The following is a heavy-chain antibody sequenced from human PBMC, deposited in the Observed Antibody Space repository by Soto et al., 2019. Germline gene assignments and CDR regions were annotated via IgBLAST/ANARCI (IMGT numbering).Heavy chain of an antibody. CDR3: AKSLVTTYGMDV. V-gene: IGHV3-30*18. Sequence: VGSLRLSCAASGFTFSSYGMHRVRQAPGKGLEWVAVISYDGSNKYYADSVKGRFTISRDNSKNTLYLQMNSLRAEDTAVYYCAKSLVTTYGMDVWGQGTTVTVSS. J-gene: IGHJ6*02. CDR2: ISYDGSNK. CDR1: GFTFSSYG. D-gene: IGHD4-17*01.